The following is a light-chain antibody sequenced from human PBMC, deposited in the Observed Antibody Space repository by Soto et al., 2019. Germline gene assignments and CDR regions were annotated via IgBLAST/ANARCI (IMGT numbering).Light chain of an antibody. CDR3: SSYRSGSSPGV. CDR1: DIGSNS. J-gene: IGLJ1*01. Sequence: SYELTQPPSVSVAPGQTARITCGGDDIGSNSVHWYQQKPGQAPVLVVHDDNVRPSGIPERFSGSKSGNTASLTISGLQAEDESHYYCSSYRSGSSPGVFGTGTKVTVL. CDR2: DDN. V-gene: IGLV3-21*02.